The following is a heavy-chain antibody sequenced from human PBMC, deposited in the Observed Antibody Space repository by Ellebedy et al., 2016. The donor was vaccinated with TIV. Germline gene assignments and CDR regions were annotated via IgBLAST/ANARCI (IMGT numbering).Heavy chain of an antibody. J-gene: IGHJ3*02. V-gene: IGHV3-7*01. D-gene: IGHD6-25*01. CDR2: IKQDGSEK. Sequence: PGGSLRLSCAASGFTSSDYWMSWVRQAPGKGLEWVANIKQDGSEKYYVDSVKGRFTISRDNAKNSLYLQMNSLRAEDTAVYYCARDRLVGYDAFDNWGQGTMVTVSS. CDR1: GFTSSDYW. CDR3: ARDRLVGYDAFDN.